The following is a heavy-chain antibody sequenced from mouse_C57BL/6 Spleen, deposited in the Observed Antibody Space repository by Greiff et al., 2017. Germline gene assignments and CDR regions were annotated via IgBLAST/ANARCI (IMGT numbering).Heavy chain of an antibody. D-gene: IGHD1-1*01. CDR3: ARATVVYYFDY. CDR2: IDPANGNT. Sequence: EVQLQQSVAELVRPGASVKLSCTASGFNIKNTYMPWVKQRPEQGLEWIGRIDPANGNTKYAPKFQGKATITADTSSNTAYLQLSSLTSEDTAIYYCARATVVYYFDYWGQGTTLTVSS. V-gene: IGHV14-3*01. CDR1: GFNIKNTY. J-gene: IGHJ2*01.